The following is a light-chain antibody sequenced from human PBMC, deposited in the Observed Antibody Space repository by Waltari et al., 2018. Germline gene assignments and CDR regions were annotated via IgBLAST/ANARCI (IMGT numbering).Light chain of an antibody. CDR1: QNIGTY. CDR2: GAF. J-gene: IGKJ4*01. Sequence: DIQMTQSPSSLSASIGDRVTIACRASQNIGTYLSWYQQKPGRAPKLLIYGAFNLQSGVPSRFSGSGSGTGFTLTISSLQPEDFATYYRQQSFSASALTFGGGTKVEIK. CDR3: QQSFSASALT. V-gene: IGKV1-39*01.